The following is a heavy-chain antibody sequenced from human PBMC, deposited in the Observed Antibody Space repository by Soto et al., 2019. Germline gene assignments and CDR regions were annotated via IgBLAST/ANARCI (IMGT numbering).Heavy chain of an antibody. V-gene: IGHV1-69*02. CDR1: GDTFSFYS. J-gene: IGHJ4*02. CDR3: ARPTGYYDSSGYPDAMGY. CDR2: INPILSVS. D-gene: IGHD3-22*01. Sequence: ASVKVSCKASGDTFSFYSINWVRQAPGLGLEWMGRINPILSVSNYAQKFQGRVTITADKSTSTAYMELSSLRSEDTAMYYCARPTGYYDSSGYPDAMGYWGQGTLVTVSS.